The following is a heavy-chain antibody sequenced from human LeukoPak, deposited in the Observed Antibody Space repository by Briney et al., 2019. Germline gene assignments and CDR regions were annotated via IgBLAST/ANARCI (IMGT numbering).Heavy chain of an antibody. CDR1: GFTFSSCS. CDR2: ISSSSSYI. J-gene: IGHJ5*02. Sequence: GGSLRLSCAASGFTFSSCSMNWVRQAPGKGLEWVSSISSSSSYIYYADSVKGRFTISRDNAKNSLYLQMNSLRAEDTAVYYCARGAHNWFDPWGQGTLVTVSS. V-gene: IGHV3-21*01. CDR3: ARGAHNWFDP.